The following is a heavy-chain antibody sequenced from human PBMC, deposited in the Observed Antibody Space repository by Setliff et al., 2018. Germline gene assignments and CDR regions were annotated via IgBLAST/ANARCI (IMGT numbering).Heavy chain of an antibody. CDR3: ARGGTFRYFDF. D-gene: IGHD5-12*01. V-gene: IGHV4-59*01. Sequence: SETLSLTCTVSDGSLSTYYWSWIRQPPGKGLEFIGYVYYSGTANYSPSLRSRLTISVDTSKNQFSLKLRSVTAADTAVYYCARGGTFRYFDFWGQGAPVTAPQ. CDR1: DGSLSTYY. J-gene: IGHJ4*02. CDR2: VYYSGTA.